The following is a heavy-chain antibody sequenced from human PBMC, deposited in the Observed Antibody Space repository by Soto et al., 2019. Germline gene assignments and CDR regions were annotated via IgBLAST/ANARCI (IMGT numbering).Heavy chain of an antibody. CDR3: ARRCSGGSCYYYYNMDV. V-gene: IGHV5-10-1*01. CDR2: IDPSDSYT. CDR1: GYSFTSYW. D-gene: IGHD2-15*01. Sequence: GESLKISCRGSGYSFTSYWISWVRQMPGKGLEWMGRIDPSDSYTNYSPSFQGHVTISADKSISTAYLQWSSLKASDTAMYYCARRCSGGSCYYYYNMDVWGQRTTVTVS. J-gene: IGHJ6*02.